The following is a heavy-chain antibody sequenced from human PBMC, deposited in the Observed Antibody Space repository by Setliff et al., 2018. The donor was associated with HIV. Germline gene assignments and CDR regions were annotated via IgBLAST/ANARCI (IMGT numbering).Heavy chain of an antibody. V-gene: IGHV4-4*02. Sequence: PSETLSLTCAVSGGSISSSYWWSWVRQPPGKGLEWIGSFSHSGRTYYKSSLKSRVNISVDTAKNTLYLQLNSLRADDTAVYYCVRVTVVAGTNYWGQGTLVTVSS. J-gene: IGHJ4*02. CDR2: FSHSGRT. CDR3: VRVTVVAGTNY. CDR1: GGSISSSYW. D-gene: IGHD6-19*01.